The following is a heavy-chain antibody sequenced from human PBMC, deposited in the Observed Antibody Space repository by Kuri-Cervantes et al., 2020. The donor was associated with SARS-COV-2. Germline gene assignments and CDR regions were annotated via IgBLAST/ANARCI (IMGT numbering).Heavy chain of an antibody. V-gene: IGHV3-11*01. D-gene: IGHD5-24*01. CDR1: GFIVSSSY. CDR2: ISSSGSTI. CDR3: ARPEMVRGVDY. J-gene: IGHJ4*02. Sequence: GGSLRLSCAASGFIVSSSYMSWVRQAPGKGLEWVSYISSSGSTIYYADSVKGQFTISRDNAKNSLYLQMNSLRAEDTAVYYCARPEMVRGVDYWGQGTLVTVSS.